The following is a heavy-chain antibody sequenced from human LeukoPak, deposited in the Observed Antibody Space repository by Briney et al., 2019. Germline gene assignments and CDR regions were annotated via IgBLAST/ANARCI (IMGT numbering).Heavy chain of an antibody. V-gene: IGHV1-18*01. CDR1: GYTFTSYG. CDR2: ISAYNGNT. D-gene: IGHD2-2*01. J-gene: IGHJ5*02. CDR3: ARDERCSSTSCYFWFDP. Sequence: GASVKVSCKASGYTFTSYGISWVRQAPGQGLEWMGWISAYNGNTNYAQKLQGRVTMTTDTSTSTAYMELSRLRSDDTAVYYCARDERCSSTSCYFWFDPWGQGTLVTVSS.